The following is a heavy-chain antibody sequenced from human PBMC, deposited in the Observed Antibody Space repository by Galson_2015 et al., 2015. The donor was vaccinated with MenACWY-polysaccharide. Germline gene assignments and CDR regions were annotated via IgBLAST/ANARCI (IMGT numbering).Heavy chain of an antibody. CDR3: ARGGLVSS. V-gene: IGHV3-7*03. CDR2: IKEDGSEK. CDR1: GFTFSSFW. Sequence: SLRLSCAASGFTFSSFWMSWVRQAPGKGLEWVANIKEDGSEKNYVDSVKGRFTVSRDNAKNSLYLQMNSLRAEDTAVYYCARGGLVSSWGQGTLVTVSS. J-gene: IGHJ5*02. D-gene: IGHD3-16*01.